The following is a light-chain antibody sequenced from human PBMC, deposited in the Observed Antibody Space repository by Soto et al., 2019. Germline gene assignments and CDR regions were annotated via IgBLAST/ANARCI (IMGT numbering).Light chain of an antibody. J-gene: IGKJ5*01. CDR3: QQANAFPLT. CDR2: KAS. V-gene: IGKV1-5*03. Sequence: DIQMTQSPSTLSASVRDRVTITCRASQTISSWLAWFQQRPGRAPKFLIYKASSLKNGVPLRFSGSGSGTHFTLTISSLQPEDFATYYCQQANAFPLTFGQGTRLEIK. CDR1: QTISSW.